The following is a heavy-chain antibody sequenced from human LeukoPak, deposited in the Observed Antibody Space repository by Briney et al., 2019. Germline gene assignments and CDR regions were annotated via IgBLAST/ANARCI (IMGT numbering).Heavy chain of an antibody. Sequence: GGSLRLSCAASGFTFSSYGMHWVRQAPGKGLEWVAFIRYDGSNKYYADSVKGRFTISRDNSKNTLYLQMNSLRAEDTAVYYCARDQDGIAAQVAPDYWGQGTLVTVSS. V-gene: IGHV3-30*02. CDR2: IRYDGSNK. D-gene: IGHD6-6*01. J-gene: IGHJ4*02. CDR3: ARDQDGIAAQVAPDY. CDR1: GFTFSSYG.